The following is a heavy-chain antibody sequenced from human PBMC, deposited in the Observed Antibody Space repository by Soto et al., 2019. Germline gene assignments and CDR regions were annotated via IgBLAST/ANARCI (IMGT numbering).Heavy chain of an antibody. CDR1: GGTFSSCA. J-gene: IGHJ6*02. Sequence: SVKVSCKASGGTFSSCAISWVRQAPGQGLEWMGGIIPIFGTANHAQKFQGRVTITADESTSTAYMELSSLRSEDTAVYYCARSKLKTTPFYYYGMDVWGQGTTVTVSS. CDR3: ARSKLKTTPFYYYGMDV. V-gene: IGHV1-69*13. CDR2: IIPIFGTA. D-gene: IGHD1-7*01.